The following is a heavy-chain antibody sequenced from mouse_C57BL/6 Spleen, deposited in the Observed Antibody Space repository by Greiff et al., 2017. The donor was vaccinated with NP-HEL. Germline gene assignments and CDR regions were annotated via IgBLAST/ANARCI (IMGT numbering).Heavy chain of an antibody. V-gene: IGHV1-15*01. CDR1: GYTFTDYE. J-gene: IGHJ2*01. Sequence: VQLQESGAELVRPGASVTLSCKASGYTFTDYEMHWVKQTPVHGLEWIGAIDPETGGTAYNQKFKGKAILTADKSSSTAYMELRSLTSEDSAVYYCTGNGFDYWGQGTTLTVSS. CDR3: TGNGFDY. CDR2: IDPETGGT. D-gene: IGHD2-1*01.